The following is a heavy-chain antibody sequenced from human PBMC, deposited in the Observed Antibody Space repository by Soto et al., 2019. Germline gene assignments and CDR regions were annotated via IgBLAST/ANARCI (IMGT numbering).Heavy chain of an antibody. CDR2: IWYDGSNK. Sequence: QVQLVESGGGVVQPGRSLRLSCAASGFTFSSYGMHWVRQAPGKGLEWVAVIWYDGSNKYYADSVKGRFTISRDNSKTTRYLQMNSLRAADTAVYYCAREGTYCSGGSCYPHFDYWGQGTLVTVSS. CDR3: AREGTYCSGGSCYPHFDY. J-gene: IGHJ4*02. V-gene: IGHV3-33*01. D-gene: IGHD2-15*01. CDR1: GFTFSSYG.